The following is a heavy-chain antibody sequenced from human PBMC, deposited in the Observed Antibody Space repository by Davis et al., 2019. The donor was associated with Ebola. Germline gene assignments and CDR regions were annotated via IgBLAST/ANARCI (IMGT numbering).Heavy chain of an antibody. CDR2: ISGSGGST. CDR1: GFTFSSYA. D-gene: IGHD4-11*01. V-gene: IGHV3-23*01. CDR3: ARDRNYGNWFDP. J-gene: IGHJ5*02. Sequence: GESLKISCAASGFTFSSYAMSWVRQAPGKGLEWVSAISGSGGSTYYADSVKGRFTISRDNSKNTLYLQMNSLRAEDTAVYYCARDRNYGNWFDPWGQGTLVTVSS.